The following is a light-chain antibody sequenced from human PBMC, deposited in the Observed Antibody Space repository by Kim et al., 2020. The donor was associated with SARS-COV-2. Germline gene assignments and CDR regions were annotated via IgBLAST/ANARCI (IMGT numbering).Light chain of an antibody. CDR2: DVS. Sequence: QSALTQPASVSGSPGQSITITCTGTSSDVGGYNYVSWYQQHPGKAPKLMIYDVSKRPSGVSNRFSGSKSGNTASLTISGLQAEDEADYYYSSYTSSSTYVFRTGTKVTVL. CDR1: SSDVGGYNY. J-gene: IGLJ1*01. CDR3: SSYTSSSTYV. V-gene: IGLV2-14*01.